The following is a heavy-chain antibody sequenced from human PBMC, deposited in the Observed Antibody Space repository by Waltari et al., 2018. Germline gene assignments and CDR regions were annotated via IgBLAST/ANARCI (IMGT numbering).Heavy chain of an antibody. CDR3: AKRENFNFWRDAFDL. V-gene: IGHV4-39*07. CDR2: IYSSGST. Sequence: QFQLQESGPGLVRPSETLSLACTVSGDSISRSSYYWAWIRQPPGKGLEWIGTIYSSGSTSYNSSLTSRVTIAIDTSKNQFSLMLSSVTAADTAVYYCAKRENFNFWRDAFDLWGQGTMVTVSS. J-gene: IGHJ3*01. D-gene: IGHD3-3*01. CDR1: GDSISRSSYY.